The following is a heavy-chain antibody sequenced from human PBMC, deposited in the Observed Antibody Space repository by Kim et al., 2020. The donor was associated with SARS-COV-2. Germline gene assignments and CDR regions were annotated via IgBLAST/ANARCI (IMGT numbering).Heavy chain of an antibody. J-gene: IGHJ4*02. CDR1: GFTFSSYA. Sequence: GGSLRLSCAASGFTFSSYAMHWVRQAPGKGLEWVAVISYDGSNKYYADSVKGRFTISRDNSKNTLYLQMNSLRAEDTAVYYCARSFSYDFWSGLTYSYWGQGTLVTVSS. CDR3: ARSFSYDFWSGLTYSY. V-gene: IGHV3-30-3*01. CDR2: ISYDGSNK. D-gene: IGHD3-3*01.